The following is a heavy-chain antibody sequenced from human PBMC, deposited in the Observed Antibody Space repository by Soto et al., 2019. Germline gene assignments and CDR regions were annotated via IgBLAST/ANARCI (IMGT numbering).Heavy chain of an antibody. Sequence: SETLSLTCTVSGGSISSYYWSWIRQPPGKGLEWIGYIYYSGSTNYNPSLKSRVTISVDTSKNQFSLKLSSVTAADTAVYYCARDSFGGDYWFDPWGQGTLVTVSS. J-gene: IGHJ5*02. D-gene: IGHD2-21*02. V-gene: IGHV4-59*01. CDR2: IYYSGST. CDR1: GGSISSYY. CDR3: ARDSFGGDYWFDP.